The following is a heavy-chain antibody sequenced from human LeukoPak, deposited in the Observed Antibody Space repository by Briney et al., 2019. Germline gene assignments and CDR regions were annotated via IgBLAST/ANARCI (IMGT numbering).Heavy chain of an antibody. V-gene: IGHV3-30*18. D-gene: IGHD4-23*01. CDR3: AKYGGNSGLSY. Sequence: GGSLRLSCAASGFTFSSYGMHWVRQAPGKGLDWVAVISYDGSNKYYADSVKGRFTISRDNSKNTLYLQMNSLRAEDTAVYYCAKYGGNSGLSYWGQGTLVTVSS. J-gene: IGHJ4*02. CDR1: GFTFSSYG. CDR2: ISYDGSNK.